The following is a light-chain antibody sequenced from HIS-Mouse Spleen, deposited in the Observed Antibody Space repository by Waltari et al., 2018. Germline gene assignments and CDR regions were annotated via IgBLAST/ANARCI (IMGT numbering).Light chain of an antibody. CDR2: DAS. CDR3: QQRSNWPCT. CDR1: QSVSSY. V-gene: IGKV3-11*01. Sequence: EIVLTQSPATLSLSPGDRATLSCRASQSVSSYLAWYQQKPGQAPRLLIYDASNRATGIPARFSGSGSGTDFTLTISSLEPEDFAVYYCQQRSNWPCTFGPGTKVDIK. J-gene: IGKJ3*01.